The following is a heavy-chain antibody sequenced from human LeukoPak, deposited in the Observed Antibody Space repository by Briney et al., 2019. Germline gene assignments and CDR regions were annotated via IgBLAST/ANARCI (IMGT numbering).Heavy chain of an antibody. D-gene: IGHD3-3*01. CDR1: GYTFTSYG. J-gene: IGHJ3*02. Sequence: ASVKVSCKASGYTFTSYGISWVRQAPGQGLEWMGWISAYNGNTNYAQKLQGRVTMTTDTSTSTAYMELRSLRSGDTAVYYCARVGGRITIFGVAMGAFDIWGQGTMVTVSS. CDR2: ISAYNGNT. V-gene: IGHV1-18*01. CDR3: ARVGGRITIFGVAMGAFDI.